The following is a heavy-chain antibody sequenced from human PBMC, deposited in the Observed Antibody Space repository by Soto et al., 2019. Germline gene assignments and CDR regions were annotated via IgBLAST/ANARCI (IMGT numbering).Heavy chain of an antibody. Sequence: SETLSLTCAVYGGSFSGYYWTWIRQPPGTGLEWIGEINHSGSTNYNPSLKSRVTISVDTSKNQFSLKLTSVTAEDTAVYFCARDRLNNAYNTFFDYWGQGTLVTVSS. D-gene: IGHD1-1*01. J-gene: IGHJ4*02. V-gene: IGHV4-34*01. CDR3: ARDRLNNAYNTFFDY. CDR1: GGSFSGYY. CDR2: INHSGST.